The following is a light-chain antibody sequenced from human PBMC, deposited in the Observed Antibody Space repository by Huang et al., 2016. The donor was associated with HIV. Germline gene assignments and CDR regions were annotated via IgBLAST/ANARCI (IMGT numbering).Light chain of an antibody. CDR2: AAS. J-gene: IGKJ2*01. V-gene: IGKV1-39*01. Sequence: DIQMTQSPSSLSASVGDRVIITCRASPRVSVHLNWYQQKPGSAPKLLIYAASSLRDGVPSRFSGSGSGTDFTLIISNVQHEDFATYYCQESSSAPPTYALGQGTNVEIK. CDR1: PRVSVH. CDR3: QESSSAPPTYA.